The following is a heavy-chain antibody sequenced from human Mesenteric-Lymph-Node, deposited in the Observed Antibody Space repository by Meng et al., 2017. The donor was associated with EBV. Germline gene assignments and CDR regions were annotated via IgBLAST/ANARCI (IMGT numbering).Heavy chain of an antibody. CDR1: GGSVSSGSQY. CDR3: AGSGSGSYYAIYYFDF. Sequence: QVRRQESGPGLVKASETRSLTCTVSGGSVSSGSQYWSWIRQPPGKGLEWIGYIYYSGSTKYNPSLKSRVTMSVDTSKNQFSLRLNSVTAADTAVYYCAGSGSGSYYAIYYFDFWGQGTLVTVSS. CDR2: IYYSGST. D-gene: IGHD3-10*01. V-gene: IGHV4-61*01. J-gene: IGHJ4*02.